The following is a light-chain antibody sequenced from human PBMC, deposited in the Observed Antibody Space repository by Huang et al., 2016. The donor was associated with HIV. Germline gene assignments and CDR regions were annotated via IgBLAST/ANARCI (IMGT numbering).Light chain of an antibody. CDR3: QQYNTSPTT. V-gene: IGKV3-15*01. CDR1: QSVATQ. CDR2: GAS. Sequence: EIIMTQFPATLSLSPGGRATLSCRASQSVATQSAWYQQKPGQAPRLLIFGASNRATGVPDRCSGSGSGTEFTLTISNLQSEDFAVYYCQQYNTSPTTFGPGTRVDVK. J-gene: IGKJ3*01.